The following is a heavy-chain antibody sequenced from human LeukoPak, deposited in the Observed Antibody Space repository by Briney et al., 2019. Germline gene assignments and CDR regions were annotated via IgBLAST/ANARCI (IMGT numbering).Heavy chain of an antibody. CDR3: ATEIVGSRGFDY. J-gene: IGHJ4*02. Sequence: ASVKVSCKVSGYTLTELSMHWVRQAPGKGLEWMGGFDPEDGETIYAQKFQGRVTMIEDTSTDTAYMELSSLRSEDTAVYYCATEIVGSRGFDYWGQGTLVTVSS. V-gene: IGHV1-24*01. CDR2: FDPEDGET. D-gene: IGHD1-26*01. CDR1: GYTLTELS.